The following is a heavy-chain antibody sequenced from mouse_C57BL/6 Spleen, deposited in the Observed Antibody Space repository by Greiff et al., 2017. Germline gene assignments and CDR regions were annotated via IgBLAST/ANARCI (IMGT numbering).Heavy chain of an antibody. J-gene: IGHJ2*01. CDR2: INPGSGGT. CDR1: GYAFTNYL. CDR3: AREDSY. Sequence: VKLMESGAELVRPGTSVKVSCKASGYAFTNYLIEWVKQRPGQGLEWIGVINPGSGGTNYNEKFKGKATLTADKSSSTAYMQLSSLTSEDSAVYFCAREDSYWGQGTTLTVSS. V-gene: IGHV1-54*01.